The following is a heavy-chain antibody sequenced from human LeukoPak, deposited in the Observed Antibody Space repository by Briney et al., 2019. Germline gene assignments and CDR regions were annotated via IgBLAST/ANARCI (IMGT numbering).Heavy chain of an antibody. CDR2: IYTRGSN. J-gene: IGHJ4*02. D-gene: IGHD6-13*01. Sequence: SETLSLTCTVSGDSISNFYWSWIRQPAGKGLEWIGRIYTRGSNNYNPSLKSRVTMSVDTSKNQFSLKLSSVTAADTAVYYCARDVVAATGTWDYWGQGTLVTVSS. CDR3: ARDVVAATGTWDY. CDR1: GDSISNFY. V-gene: IGHV4-4*07.